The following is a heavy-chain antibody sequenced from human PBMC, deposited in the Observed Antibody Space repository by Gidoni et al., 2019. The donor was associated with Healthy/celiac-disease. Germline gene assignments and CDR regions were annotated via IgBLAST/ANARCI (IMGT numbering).Heavy chain of an antibody. Sequence: EVQLLESGGGLVQPGGSLRLSCAASGFTFSSYAMSWVRQSPGKGLEWVSAMSGGGGSTYYADSVKGRFTISRDNSKNTLYLQMNSLRAEDTAVYYCAKNSGSYSVYYFDYWGQGTLVTVSS. V-gene: IGHV3-23*01. J-gene: IGHJ4*02. CDR1: GFTFSSYA. D-gene: IGHD1-26*01. CDR3: AKNSGSYSVYYFDY. CDR2: MSGGGGST.